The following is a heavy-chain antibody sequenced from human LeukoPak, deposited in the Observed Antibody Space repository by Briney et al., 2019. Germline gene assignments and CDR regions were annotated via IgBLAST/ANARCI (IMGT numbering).Heavy chain of an antibody. CDR2: ISGSGGST. Sequence: GGSLRLSCAASGFTFSSYAMSWVRQAPGKGLEWVSAISGSGGSTYYADSVKGRFTISRDNSKNTLYLQMNSLRVEDTAVYYCARSFSFYYYGMDVWGQGTTVTVSS. J-gene: IGHJ6*02. V-gene: IGHV3-23*01. CDR1: GFTFSSYA. D-gene: IGHD3-3*02. CDR3: ARSFSFYYYGMDV.